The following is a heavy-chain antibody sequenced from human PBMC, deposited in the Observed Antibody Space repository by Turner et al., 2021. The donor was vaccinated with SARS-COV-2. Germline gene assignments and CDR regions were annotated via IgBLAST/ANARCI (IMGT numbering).Heavy chain of an antibody. Sequence: QVQLQQSGAGLLKPSETLSLTCAVYGRSFSGYYWSWIRQPPGKGLEWIGEINHSGSTNYNPSLKSRVTITVDTSKNQFSLKLSSVTAADTAVYYCASGDVDIGAIPNSGDAFDIWGQGTMVTVSS. J-gene: IGHJ3*02. D-gene: IGHD5-12*01. CDR3: ASGDVDIGAIPNSGDAFDI. V-gene: IGHV4-34*01. CDR2: INHSGST. CDR1: GRSFSGYY.